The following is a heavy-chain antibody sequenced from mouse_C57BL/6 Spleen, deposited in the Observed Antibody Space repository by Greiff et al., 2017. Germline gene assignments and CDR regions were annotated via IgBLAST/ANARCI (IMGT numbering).Heavy chain of an antibody. Sequence: VQGVESGAELVKPGASVKISCKASGYAFSSYWMNWVKQRPGKGLEWIGQIYPGDGDTNYNGKFKGKATLTADKSSSTAYMQLSSLTSEDSAVYFCARLGDDSAWFAYWGQGTLVTVSA. CDR1: GYAFSSYW. D-gene: IGHD2-4*01. J-gene: IGHJ3*01. CDR3: ARLGDDSAWFAY. V-gene: IGHV1-80*01. CDR2: IYPGDGDT.